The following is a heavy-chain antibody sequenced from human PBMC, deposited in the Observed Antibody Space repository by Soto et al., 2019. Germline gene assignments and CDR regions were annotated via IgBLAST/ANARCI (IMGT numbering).Heavy chain of an antibody. CDR3: ARDRRLGMVQAAMTGVWNYYYYYGMDV. CDR1: GYTFTSYY. CDR2: INPSGDST. J-gene: IGHJ6*02. D-gene: IGHD2-2*01. V-gene: IGHV1-46*01. Sequence: QVQLVQSGAEVKKPGASVKVSCKASGYTFTSYYMHWVRQAPGKGLEWMGIINPSGDSTSYAQKFQGKVTMTRDTSTSTVYMELSSRRSEHTAVYYCARDRRLGMVQAAMTGVWNYYYYYGMDVWGQGTTATVSS.